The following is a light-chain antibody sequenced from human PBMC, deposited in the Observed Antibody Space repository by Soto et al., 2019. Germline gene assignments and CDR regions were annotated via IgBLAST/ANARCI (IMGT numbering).Light chain of an antibody. CDR3: QQYKSYSWT. V-gene: IGKV1-5*03. CDR1: QSISSW. CDR2: MAS. Sequence: DIQMTQSPLTLSASVGDRVTITCRASQSISSWLAWYQQKPGQAPKLLIYMASYLESGVPSRFSGGGSGTEFTLTISSLQPDDFATYYCQQYKSYSWTFGQGTRVEVK. J-gene: IGKJ1*01.